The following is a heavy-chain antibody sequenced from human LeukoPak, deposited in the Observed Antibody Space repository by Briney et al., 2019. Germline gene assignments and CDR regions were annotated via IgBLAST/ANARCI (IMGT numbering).Heavy chain of an antibody. J-gene: IGHJ5*02. V-gene: IGHV1-18*04. CDR3: ARAKGVRGVIGYNWFDP. Sequence: SVKVSCKASGYTFTSYGISWVRQAPGQGLEWMGWISAYNGNTNYAQKLQGRVTMTTDTSTSTAYMELRSLRSDDTAVYYCARAKGVRGVIGYNWFDPWGQGTLVTVSS. D-gene: IGHD3-10*01. CDR1: GYTFTSYG. CDR2: ISAYNGNT.